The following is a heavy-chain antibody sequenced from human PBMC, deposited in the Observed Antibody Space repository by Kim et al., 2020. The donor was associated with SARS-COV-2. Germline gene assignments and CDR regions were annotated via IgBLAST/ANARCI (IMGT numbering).Heavy chain of an antibody. Sequence: GGSLRLSCEASGFTFDDYAMHWVRQAPGKGLEWVSLITWDGSFVYYADSVKGRFRVSRDNNRNSLSLQMETLRPEDTALYFCAKPNLDYGDCCDHWGRGILVTVSS. CDR2: ITWDGSFV. CDR1: GFTFDDYA. D-gene: IGHD4-17*01. J-gene: IGHJ4*02. V-gene: IGHV3-43D*03. CDR3: AKPNLDYGDCCDH.